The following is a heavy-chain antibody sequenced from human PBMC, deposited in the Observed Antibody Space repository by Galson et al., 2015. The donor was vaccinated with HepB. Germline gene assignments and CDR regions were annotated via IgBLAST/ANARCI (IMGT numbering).Heavy chain of an antibody. CDR1: GFTFSSYS. V-gene: IGHV3-21*01. CDR3: ARTLVIAVAGLGDY. D-gene: IGHD6-19*01. CDR2: ISSSTAYI. Sequence: SLRLSCAASGFTFSSYSMNWVRQAPGKGLEWVSSISSSTAYIYYADSLKGRFTISRDNAKNSLHLQMNSLRAEDTAVYYCARTLVIAVAGLGDYWGQGTRVTVSS. J-gene: IGHJ4*02.